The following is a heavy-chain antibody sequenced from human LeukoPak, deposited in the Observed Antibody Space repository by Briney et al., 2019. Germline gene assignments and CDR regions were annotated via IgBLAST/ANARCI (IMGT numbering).Heavy chain of an antibody. V-gene: IGHV3-9*01. Sequence: GGSLRLSCAASGFTFDDYAMHWVRHAPGKGLEWVSGISWNSGSIGYADSVKGRFTISRDNAKNSLYLQMNGLRAEDTALYYCAKGYSSGWRYYFDYWGQGTLVTVSS. D-gene: IGHD6-19*01. CDR1: GFTFDDYA. CDR3: AKGYSSGWRYYFDY. J-gene: IGHJ4*02. CDR2: ISWNSGSI.